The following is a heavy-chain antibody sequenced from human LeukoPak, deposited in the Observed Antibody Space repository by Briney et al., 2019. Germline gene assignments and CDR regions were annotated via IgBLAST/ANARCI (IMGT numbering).Heavy chain of an antibody. CDR3: ARDGEVVPAAIPNYYYYGMDV. CDR1: GYTFTGYY. J-gene: IGHJ6*02. D-gene: IGHD2-2*02. V-gene: IGHV1-18*04. CDR2: ISAYNGNT. Sequence: ASVKVSCKASGYTFTGYYMHWVRQAPGQGLEWMGWISAYNGNTNYAQKLQGRVTMTTDTSTSTAYMELRSLRSDDTAVYYCARDGEVVPAAIPNYYYYGMDVWGQGTTVTVSS.